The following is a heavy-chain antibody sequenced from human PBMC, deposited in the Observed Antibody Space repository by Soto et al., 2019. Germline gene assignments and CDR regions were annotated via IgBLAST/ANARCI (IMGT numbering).Heavy chain of an antibody. D-gene: IGHD1-20*01. J-gene: IGHJ6*02. CDR3: ARITPRYYGMDV. CDR1: GGSISSSSYY. Sequence: SETLSLTCTVSGGSISSSSYYWGWIRQPPGKGLEWIGSIYYSGSTYYNPSLKSRVTISVDTSKNQFSLKLSSVTAADTAVYYCARITPRYYGMDVWGQGTTVTVSS. CDR2: IYYSGST. V-gene: IGHV4-39*01.